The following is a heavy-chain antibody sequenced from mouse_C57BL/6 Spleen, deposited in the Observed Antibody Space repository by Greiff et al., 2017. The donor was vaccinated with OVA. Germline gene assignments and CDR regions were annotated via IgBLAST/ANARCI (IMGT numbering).Heavy chain of an antibody. D-gene: IGHD1-1*01. Sequence: VQLQQSGPELVKPGASVKISCKASGYSFTGYYMNWVKQSPEKSLEWIGEINPSTGGTTYNQKFKAKATLTVDKSSSTAYMQLKSLTSEDSAVNYWARTSYLDDWGKGTTLTVSS. CDR2: INPSTGGT. V-gene: IGHV1-42*01. CDR1: GYSFTGYY. CDR3: ARTSYLDD. J-gene: IGHJ2*01.